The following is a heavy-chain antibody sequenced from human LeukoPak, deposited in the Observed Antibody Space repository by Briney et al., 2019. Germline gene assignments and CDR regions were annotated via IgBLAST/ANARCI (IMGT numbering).Heavy chain of an antibody. D-gene: IGHD3-22*01. CDR3: ARSGVIGAVVISDLSY. CDR2: INPNSGGT. J-gene: IGHJ4*02. CDR1: GYTFTGYY. V-gene: IGHV1-2*02. Sequence: ASVKVSCKASGYTFTGYYMHWVRQAPGQGLEWMGWINPNSGGTNYAQKFQGRVTMTRDTSISTAYMELSRLRSDDTAVYYCARSGVIGAVVISDLSYWGQGTLVTVSS.